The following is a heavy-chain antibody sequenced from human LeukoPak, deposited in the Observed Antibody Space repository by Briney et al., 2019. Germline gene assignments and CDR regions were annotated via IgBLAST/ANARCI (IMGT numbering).Heavy chain of an antibody. D-gene: IGHD3-22*01. J-gene: IGHJ4*02. V-gene: IGHV4-59*01. CDR1: GGSISSYY. CDR2: IYYSGST. Sequence: PSETLSLTCTVSGGSISSYYWSWIRQPPGKGLEWIGYIYYSGSTNYNPSLKSRVTISVDTSKNQFSLKLSSVTAADTAVYYCARGWYYYDSSGYYLDSFDYWGQGTLVTVSS. CDR3: ARGWYYYDSSGYYLDSFDY.